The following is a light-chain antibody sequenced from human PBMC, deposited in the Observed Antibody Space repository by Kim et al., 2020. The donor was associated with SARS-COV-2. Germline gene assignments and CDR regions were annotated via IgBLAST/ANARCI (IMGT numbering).Light chain of an antibody. V-gene: IGLV3-1*01. CDR1: KLGDKY. CDR3: QAWDSSTWV. CDR2: QDS. Sequence: SVSPGQTASITCSGDKLGDKYACWYQPKPGQSPVLVIYQDSKRPSGIPERFSGSNSGNTATLTISGTQAMDEADYYCQAWDSSTWVFGGGTQLTVL. J-gene: IGLJ3*02.